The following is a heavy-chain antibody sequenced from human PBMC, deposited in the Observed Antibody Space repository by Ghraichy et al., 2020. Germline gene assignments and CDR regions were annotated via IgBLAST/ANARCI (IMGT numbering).Heavy chain of an antibody. CDR3: TRVGGESGYYHFFPTGCDY. J-gene: IGHJ4*02. D-gene: IGHD3-3*01. V-gene: IGHV3-49*03. CDR1: GFTFGDYA. CDR2: IRSKAYGGTT. Sequence: GGSLRLSCTASGFTFGDYAMSWFRQAPGKGLEWVGFIRSKAYGGTTEYAASVQGRFTISRDDSKSIAYLQMNSLKTEDTAVYYCTRVGGESGYYHFFPTGCDYWGQGTLVTVSS.